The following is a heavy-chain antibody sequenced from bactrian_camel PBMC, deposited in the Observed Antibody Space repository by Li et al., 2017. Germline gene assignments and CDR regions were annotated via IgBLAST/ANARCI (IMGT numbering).Heavy chain of an antibody. J-gene: IGHJ6*01. CDR3: AADSMDLLKCKNGHGDPNRFHS. CDR1: GYTYSSYC. CDR2: FERDGTT. D-gene: IGHD1*01. Sequence: HVQLVESGGGSVQPGGSLRLSCDASGYTYSSYCMGWFRQAPGKEREWAATFERDGTTSYADSVKGRFTISRDAAKGTVFLQMNSLKLEDTAMYYCAADSMDLLKCKNGHGDPNRFHSWGQGTQVTVS. V-gene: IGHV3S26*01.